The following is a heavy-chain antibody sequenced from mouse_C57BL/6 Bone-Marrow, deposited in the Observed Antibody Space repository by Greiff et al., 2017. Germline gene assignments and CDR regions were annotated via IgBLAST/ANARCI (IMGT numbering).Heavy chain of an antibody. D-gene: IGHD4-1*01. J-gene: IGHJ3*01. CDR2: IDPSGSET. CDR3: ARSGDCEAAFAY. CDR1: GYTFTSYW. Sequence: QVQLQQPGAELVRPGSSVKLSCKASGYTFTSYWMHWVKQRPIQGLEWIGNIDPSGSETHYNQKFKDKATLTVDKSSSTAYMQLSSLASEDSAVYDCARSGDCEAAFAYGGRGTGVTVTA. V-gene: IGHV1-52*01.